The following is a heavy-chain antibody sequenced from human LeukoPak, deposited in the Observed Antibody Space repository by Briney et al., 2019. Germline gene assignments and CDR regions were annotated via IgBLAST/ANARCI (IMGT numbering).Heavy chain of an antibody. CDR2: IYSGGST. Sequence: GGSLRLSCAASGFTVSSNYMSWVRQAPGKGLEWVSVIYSGGSTYYADSVKGRFTISRDNSKNTLYLQMNSLRAEDTAVYYCARGFGYSNNYYFDYWGQGTLVTVSS. J-gene: IGHJ4*02. V-gene: IGHV3-66*01. D-gene: IGHD6-13*01. CDR3: ARGFGYSNNYYFDY. CDR1: GFTVSSNY.